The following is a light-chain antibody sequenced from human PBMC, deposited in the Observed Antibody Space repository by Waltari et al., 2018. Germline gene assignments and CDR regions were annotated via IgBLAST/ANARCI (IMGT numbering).Light chain of an antibody. CDR1: SLRSYY. J-gene: IGLJ3*02. V-gene: IGLV3-19*01. CDR3: ESRDTSGTQLV. Sequence: SSELTQDPAVSVALTQTVSITCQGDSLRSYYASWYKQKPGQAPILVMYGKNKRPSGIQDRCSGATSGDTASWTITGARAEDEADYYCESRDTSGTQLVFGGGTKLTVL. CDR2: GKN.